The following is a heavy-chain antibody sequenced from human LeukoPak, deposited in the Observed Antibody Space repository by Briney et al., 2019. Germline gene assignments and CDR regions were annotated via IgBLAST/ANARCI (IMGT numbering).Heavy chain of an antibody. Sequence: GGSLRLSCAASGFTFSSYEMNCVRQAPGKGLEEVSYISSSGSTIYYADSVKGRFTISRDNAKHSLYLQMNSLRAEDTAVYYCARERFLEWLSPSYYGMDVWGQGTTVTVSS. CDR2: ISSSGSTI. V-gene: IGHV3-48*03. CDR3: ARERFLEWLSPSYYGMDV. CDR1: GFTFSSYE. D-gene: IGHD3-3*01. J-gene: IGHJ6*02.